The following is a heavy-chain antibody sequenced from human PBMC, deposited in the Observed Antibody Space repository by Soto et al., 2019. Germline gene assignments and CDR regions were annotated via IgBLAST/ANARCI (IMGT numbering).Heavy chain of an antibody. D-gene: IGHD3-10*01. CDR2: IYHSGNT. J-gene: IGHJ4*02. CDR1: GGSISSSNW. V-gene: IGHV4-4*02. CDR3: ARRWGGGRVDY. Sequence: QVQLQESGPGLVKPSGTLSLTCAVSGGSISSSNWWSWVRQPPGKGLEWIGEIYHSGNTNYNPSLKSRVTMAVDKCRNQFSLKLSSVTAAGTAVYYCARRWGGGRVDYWGQGPLVTVSS.